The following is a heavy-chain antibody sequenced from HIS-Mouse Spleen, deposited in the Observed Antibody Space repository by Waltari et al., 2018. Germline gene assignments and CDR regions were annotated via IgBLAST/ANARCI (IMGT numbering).Heavy chain of an antibody. V-gene: IGHV4-39*07. CDR1: GGSPSSSSSS. D-gene: IGHD6-13*01. CDR2: IYYSGST. J-gene: IGHJ2*01. CDR3: AREIPYSSSWYDWYFDL. Sequence: QLQLQESGPGLVKPSETLSLTCTVSGGSPSSSSSSWGWIRQPPGKGLEWIGSIYYSGSTYYNPSLKSRVTISVDTSKNQFSLKLSSVTAADTAVYYCAREIPYSSSWYDWYFDLWGRGTLVTVSS.